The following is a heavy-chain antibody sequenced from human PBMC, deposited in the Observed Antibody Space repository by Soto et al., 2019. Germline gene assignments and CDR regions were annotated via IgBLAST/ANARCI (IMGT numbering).Heavy chain of an antibody. CDR3: ATCQNIGTHFFDS. CDR1: GFTFSGFD. J-gene: IGHJ4*02. D-gene: IGHD6-13*01. Sequence: GGSLRLSCEASGFTFSGFDMHWVRQPTGKGLEWVSSIGTAGDTYYAVSVKGRFTISRDNAKNCLSLQMNSMRAGDMAVYFCATCQNIGTHFFDSWGQGTQVTVSS. CDR2: IGTAGDT. V-gene: IGHV3-13*01.